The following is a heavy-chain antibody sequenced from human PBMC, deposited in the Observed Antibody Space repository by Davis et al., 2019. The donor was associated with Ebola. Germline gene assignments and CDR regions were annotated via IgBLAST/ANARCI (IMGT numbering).Heavy chain of an antibody. V-gene: IGHV4-59*01. Sequence: MPSETLSLTCTVSGDSISKYYWSWLRQPPGKGLEWIGYIYYSGSTNYNPSLKSRVTISVDTSKNQFSLKLSSVTAADTAVYYCARIGYGGNPDYWGQGTLVTVSS. CDR3: ARIGYGGNPDY. CDR2: IYYSGST. D-gene: IGHD4-23*01. J-gene: IGHJ4*02. CDR1: GDSISKYY.